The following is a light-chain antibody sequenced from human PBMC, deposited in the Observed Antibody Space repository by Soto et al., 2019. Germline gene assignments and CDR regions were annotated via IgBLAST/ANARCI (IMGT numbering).Light chain of an antibody. V-gene: IGLV1-51*01. CDR2: DND. Sequence: QSALTQPPSVSAAPAQKVTISCSGSSSNIGKNYISWYQQLPGTAPKLLIYDNDKRPSGIPDRFSGSKTGTSATLGITGLQTGDEADYYCGTWDSSLSAVVFGGGTQLTVL. CDR1: SSNIGKNY. CDR3: GTWDSSLSAVV. J-gene: IGLJ2*01.